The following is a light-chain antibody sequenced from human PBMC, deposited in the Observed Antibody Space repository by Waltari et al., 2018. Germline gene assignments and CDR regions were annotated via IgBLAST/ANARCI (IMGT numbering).Light chain of an antibody. CDR1: SSDIGDYNY. CDR3: SSYTSSSTVL. V-gene: IGLV2-14*03. Sequence: QSALTQPASVSGSPGQSITISCTGTSSDIGDYNYVSWYQQHPGKVPKFMIYDVSNRPSGVSNRFSGSKSGNTASLSISGLQAEDEADYYCSSYTSSSTVLFGGGTKVTVL. CDR2: DVS. J-gene: IGLJ2*01.